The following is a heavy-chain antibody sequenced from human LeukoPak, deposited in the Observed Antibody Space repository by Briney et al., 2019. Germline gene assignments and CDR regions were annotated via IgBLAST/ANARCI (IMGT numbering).Heavy chain of an antibody. V-gene: IGHV6-1*01. J-gene: IGHJ4*02. CDR3: ARDYGGYCSGGSCFSLYYFDY. CDR1: GDSVSSNSAA. CDR2: TYYRSKWYN. D-gene: IGHD2-15*01. Sequence: SQTLSLTCAISGDSVSSNSAAWNWIRQSPSRGLEWLGRTYYRSKWYNDYAVSVKSRITINPDTSKNQFSLQLNSVTPEDTAVYYCARDYGGYCSGGSCFSLYYFDYWGQGTLVTVSS.